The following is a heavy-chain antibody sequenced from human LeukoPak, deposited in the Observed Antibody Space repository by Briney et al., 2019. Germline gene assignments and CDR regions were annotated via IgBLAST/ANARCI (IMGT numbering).Heavy chain of an antibody. V-gene: IGHV1-18*01. CDR1: GYTFTSYG. J-gene: IGHJ4*02. CDR2: ISAYNGNT. Sequence: AASVKVSCKASGYTFTSYGISWVRQAPGQGLEWMGWISAYNGNTNYAQKLQGRVTMATDTSTSTAYMELRSLRSDDTAVYYCARDGRLRVSTGSFYYWGQGTLVTVSS. D-gene: IGHD3-10*01. CDR3: ARDGRLRVSTGSFYY.